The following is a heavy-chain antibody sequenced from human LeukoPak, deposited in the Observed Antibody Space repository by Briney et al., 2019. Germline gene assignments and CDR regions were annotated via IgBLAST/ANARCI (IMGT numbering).Heavy chain of an antibody. D-gene: IGHD3-10*01. J-gene: IGHJ4*02. V-gene: IGHV1-8*01. CDR1: GYTFTSYD. CDR3: ARVATMVRGVIRY. CDR2: MNPNSGNT. Sequence: LVASVKVSCKASGYTFTSYDINWVRQATRQGLEWMGWMNPNSGNTGYAQKFQGRVTMTRNTSISTAYMELSSLRSEDTAVYYCARVATMVRGVIRYWGQGTLVTVSS.